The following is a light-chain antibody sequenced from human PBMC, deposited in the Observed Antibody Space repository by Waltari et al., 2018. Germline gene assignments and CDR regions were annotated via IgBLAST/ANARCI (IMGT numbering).Light chain of an antibody. CDR3: QVWDSSSDHVV. CDR1: DIGYKS. CDR2: DDS. Sequence: APGVTARITCGGNDIGYKSVHWYQVKAGQAPVVVVSDDSDRPSGIPERFSASNSANTATLTISGVEAGDEADYYCQVWDSSSDHVVFGGGTKLTVL. V-gene: IGLV3-21*02. J-gene: IGLJ2*01.